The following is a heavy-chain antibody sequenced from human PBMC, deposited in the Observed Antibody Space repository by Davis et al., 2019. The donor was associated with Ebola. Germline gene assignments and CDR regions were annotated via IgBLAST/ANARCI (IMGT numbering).Heavy chain of an antibody. Sequence: SVKVSCKASGGTFSSYAISWVRQAPGQGLEWMGGIIPIFGTANYAQRFQGRVTITADESRTTAYMELSSLRSEDTAVYYCAKERYYDNNPLYYESECWGQGTLVTVSS. CDR3: AKERYYDNNPLYYESEC. J-gene: IGHJ4*02. CDR1: GGTFSSYA. D-gene: IGHD3-22*01. CDR2: IIPIFGTA. V-gene: IGHV1-69*13.